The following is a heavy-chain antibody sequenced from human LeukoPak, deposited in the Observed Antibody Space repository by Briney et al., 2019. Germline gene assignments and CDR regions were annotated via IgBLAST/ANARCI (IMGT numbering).Heavy chain of an antibody. D-gene: IGHD6-13*01. Sequence: GGSLRLSCAASGFTFSSYGMHWVRQAPGKGLEWVAFIRYDGSNKYYADSVKGRFTISRDNSKNTLYLQMNSLRAEDTAVYYCAKDHRRWAAGTRYYFDYWGQGTLVTVSS. CDR3: AKDHRRWAAGTRYYFDY. J-gene: IGHJ4*02. V-gene: IGHV3-30*02. CDR2: IRYDGSNK. CDR1: GFTFSSYG.